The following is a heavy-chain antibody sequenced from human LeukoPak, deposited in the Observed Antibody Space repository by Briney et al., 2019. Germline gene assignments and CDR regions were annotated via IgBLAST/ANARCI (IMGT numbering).Heavy chain of an antibody. CDR3: ARGSRSNYYGSGSYRYYFDY. CDR2: IYHSGST. CDR1: GGSISSGGYS. Sequence: SQTLSLTCAVSGGSISSGGYSWSWIRQPPGKGLEWIGYIYHSGSTYYNPSLKSRVTISVDRSKNQFSLKLSSVTAADTAVYYCARGSRSNYYGSGSYRYYFDYWGQGTPVTVSS. D-gene: IGHD3-10*01. J-gene: IGHJ4*02. V-gene: IGHV4-30-2*01.